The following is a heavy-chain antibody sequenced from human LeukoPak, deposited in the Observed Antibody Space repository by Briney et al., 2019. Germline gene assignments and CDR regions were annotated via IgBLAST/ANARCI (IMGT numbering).Heavy chain of an antibody. J-gene: IGHJ6*02. Sequence: GGSLRLSCAASGFTFSIHGMNWVRQAPGKGLEWVSYIINSGGTVCYTDSVQGRFTISRDNARNSLFLQMNSLRDEDTAVYYCARVGRGVYGMDVWGQGTTVTVSS. CDR1: GFTFSIHG. V-gene: IGHV3-48*02. D-gene: IGHD3-10*01. CDR2: IINSGGTV. CDR3: ARVGRGVYGMDV.